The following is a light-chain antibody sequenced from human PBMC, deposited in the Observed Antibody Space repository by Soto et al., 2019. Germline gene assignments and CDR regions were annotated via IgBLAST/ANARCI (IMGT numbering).Light chain of an antibody. CDR2: GAS. V-gene: IGKV3-15*01. CDR3: QQYNNWPQT. J-gene: IGKJ1*01. CDR1: QTIRSS. Sequence: EVVMTQSPATLSVSLGERATLSCRASQTIRSSLASYQQKPGQAPRLLIYGASTRATDIPARFGGSGSGTEFTLTISSLQSEDSAIYYCQQYNNWPQTFGQGTKVEIK.